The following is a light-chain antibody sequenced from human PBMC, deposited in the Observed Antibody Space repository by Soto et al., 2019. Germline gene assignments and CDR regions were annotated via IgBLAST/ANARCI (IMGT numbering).Light chain of an antibody. CDR2: DVS. V-gene: IGLV2-14*01. Sequence: QSVLTQPASVSGSPGQVITISCTGTSSDVVGYTYVSWYQQHPGKAPKFIIYDVSNRPSGVSNRFSGSKSGNTASLTISGLQAEDEADYYCSSYTTSNTRQIVFGTGTKVTVL. CDR3: SSYTTSNTRQIV. CDR1: SSDVVGYTY. J-gene: IGLJ1*01.